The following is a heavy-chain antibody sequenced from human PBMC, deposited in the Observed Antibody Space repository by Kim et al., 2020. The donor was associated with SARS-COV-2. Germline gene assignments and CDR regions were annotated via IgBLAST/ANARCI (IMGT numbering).Heavy chain of an antibody. D-gene: IGHD3-22*01. Sequence: YHPSLKSRVTISVDTSKNQFSLRLSSVTAADTAVYYCARRNYFDSSGYFFPWGQGTLVTVSS. CDR3: ARRNYFDSSGYFFP. J-gene: IGHJ5*02. V-gene: IGHV4-61*07.